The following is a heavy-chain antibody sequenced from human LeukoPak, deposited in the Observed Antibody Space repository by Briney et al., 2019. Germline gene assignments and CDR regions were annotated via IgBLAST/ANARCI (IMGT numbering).Heavy chain of an antibody. CDR2: ISAYNGNT. CDR3: ARDSGWLQLGYFDY. Sequence: WASVKVSCKASGYTFTSYGISWVRQAPGQGLEWMGWISAYNGNTNYAQKLQGRVTMTTDTSTSTAYMELSSLRSEDTAVYYCARDSGWLQLGYFDYWGQGTLVTVSS. V-gene: IGHV1-18*01. CDR1: GYTFTSYG. J-gene: IGHJ4*02. D-gene: IGHD5-24*01.